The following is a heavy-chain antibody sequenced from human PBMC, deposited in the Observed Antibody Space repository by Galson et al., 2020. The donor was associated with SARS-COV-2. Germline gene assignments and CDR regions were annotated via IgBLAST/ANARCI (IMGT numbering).Heavy chain of an antibody. CDR1: GASISSRDYY. Sequence: SETLSLTCTGSGASISSRDYYWGWVRQPPGKGLEWIGSIYYSGPTYYNPSLKSRVTISVDTPENQFSLKLSSVTAADTAVYYCVRHSSSGWYYYFDFWKQGTLITVSS. CDR3: VRHSSSGWYYYFDF. D-gene: IGHD6-19*01. J-gene: IGHJ4*02. V-gene: IGHV4-39*01. CDR2: IYYSGPT.